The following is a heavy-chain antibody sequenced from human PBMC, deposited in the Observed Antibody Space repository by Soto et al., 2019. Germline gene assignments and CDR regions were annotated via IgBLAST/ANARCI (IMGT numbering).Heavy chain of an antibody. V-gene: IGHV3-33*01. J-gene: IGHJ4*02. CDR1: GFTFSSYG. CDR2: IWYDGSNK. Sequence: QVQLVESGGGGVQPGRSLRLSCAASGFTFSSYGMHWVRQAPGQGLEWVAVIWYDGSNKYYADSVQGRFTISSDNSKNTLYLQLNSLRAEDTAVYYCARDGGNKNDDGDPLDYWGQGTLVTVSS. D-gene: IGHD4-17*01. CDR3: ARDGGNKNDDGDPLDY.